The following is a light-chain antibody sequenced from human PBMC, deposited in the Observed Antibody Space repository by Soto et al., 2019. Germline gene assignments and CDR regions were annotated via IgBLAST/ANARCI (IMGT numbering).Light chain of an antibody. CDR3: QQYGCSGT. J-gene: IGKJ1*01. CDR1: QSISRS. Sequence: EIVLTQSPSILSVTPGERATLSCRASQSISRSLAWYQQKPGQAPRLLISDASTRATGIPARFSGSGPGTDFTLTISILEPEDFAVYYCQQYGCSGTFGQGTKVDIK. V-gene: IGKV3-20*01. CDR2: DAS.